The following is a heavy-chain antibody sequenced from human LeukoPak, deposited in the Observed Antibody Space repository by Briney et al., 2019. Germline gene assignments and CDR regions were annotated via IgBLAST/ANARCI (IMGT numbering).Heavy chain of an antibody. V-gene: IGHV3-11*04. D-gene: IGHD3-22*01. CDR3: ARDLNYDSTYFDY. CDR1: GFTFSDYY. Sequence: GGSLRLSCAASGFTFSDYYMSWIRQAPGKGLEWVSYISSSGSTIYYADSVKGRFTISRDNAKNSLYLQMNSLRDEDTAVYYCARDLNYDSTYFDYWGQGTLVTVSS. J-gene: IGHJ4*02. CDR2: ISSSGSTI.